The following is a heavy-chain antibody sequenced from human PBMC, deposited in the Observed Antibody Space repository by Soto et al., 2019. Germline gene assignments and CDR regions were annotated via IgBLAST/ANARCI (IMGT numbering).Heavy chain of an antibody. CDR2: ISYDGSNK. CDR1: GFTFSSYG. CDR3: AKEATYSYGYSRYGMDV. Sequence: GGSLRLSCAASGFTFSSYGMHWVRQAPGKGLEWVAVISYDGSNKYYADSVKGRFTISRDNSKNTLYLQMNSLRAEDTALYYCAKEATYSYGYSRYGMDVWGQGTTVTV. J-gene: IGHJ6*02. V-gene: IGHV3-30*18. D-gene: IGHD5-18*01.